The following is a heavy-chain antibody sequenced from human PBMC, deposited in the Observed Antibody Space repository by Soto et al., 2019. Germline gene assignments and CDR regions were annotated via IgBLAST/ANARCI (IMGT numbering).Heavy chain of an antibody. J-gene: IGHJ6*02. CDR3: SRDRGQHLHYGMDV. CDR2: IIPIFGTA. D-gene: IGHD6-13*01. V-gene: IGHV1-69*06. Sequence: QVQLVQSGAEVKKPGSSVKVSCKASGGTFSSYAISWVRQAPGQGLEWMGGIIPIFGTANYGQKFQVRVTISADKSTSTAYIELSSLRSEETAVYYCSRDRGQHLHYGMDVLGQWTTVTVSS. CDR1: GGTFSSYA.